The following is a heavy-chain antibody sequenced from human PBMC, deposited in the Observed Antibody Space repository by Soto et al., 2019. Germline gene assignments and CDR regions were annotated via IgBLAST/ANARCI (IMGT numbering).Heavy chain of an antibody. CDR1: GGSISSGGYY. Sequence: SETLSLTCTVSGGSISSGGYYWSWIRQHPGKGLEWIGYIYYSGSTYYNPSLNSRVTISVDTSKNQFSLKLSSVTAADTAVYYCARDKGPPASDYYYGSGSQYGMGVWGQGTTVTVSS. CDR3: ARDKGPPASDYYYGSGSQYGMGV. J-gene: IGHJ6*02. CDR2: IYYSGST. V-gene: IGHV4-31*03. D-gene: IGHD3-10*01.